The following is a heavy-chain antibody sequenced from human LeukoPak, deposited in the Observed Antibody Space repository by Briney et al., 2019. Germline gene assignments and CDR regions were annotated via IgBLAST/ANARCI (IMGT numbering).Heavy chain of an antibody. V-gene: IGHV3-30*18. CDR3: ANGYYYGSGSYYKEAFDI. CDR2: ISYDGSNK. D-gene: IGHD3-10*01. Sequence: GGSLRLSCAASGFTFSNYGMHWVRQAPGKGLEWVVVISYDGSNKYYADSVKGRFTISRDNSKNALYLQMNSLRAEDTAVYYCANGYYYGSGSYYKEAFDIWGQGTMVTVSS. CDR1: GFTFSNYG. J-gene: IGHJ3*02.